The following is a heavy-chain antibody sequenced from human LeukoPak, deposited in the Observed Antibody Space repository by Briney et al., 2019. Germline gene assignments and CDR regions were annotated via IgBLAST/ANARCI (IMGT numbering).Heavy chain of an antibody. CDR2: ISGSGGST. CDR1: GVTFSSYA. V-gene: IGHV3-23*01. J-gene: IGHJ6*03. Sequence: GGSLRLSCAASGVTFSSYAMSWVRQAPGKGLEWVSAISGSGGSTYYADSVKGRFTISRDNSKNTLYLQMNSLRAEDTAVYYCAREEDYYYYMDVWGKGTTVTVSS. CDR3: AREEDYYYYMDV.